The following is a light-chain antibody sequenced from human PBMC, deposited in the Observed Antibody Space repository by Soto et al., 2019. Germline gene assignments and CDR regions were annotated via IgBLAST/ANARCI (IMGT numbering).Light chain of an antibody. Sequence: QSVLTQPASVSGSPGQSITISCTGTSSDVAIYNYVSWYQQHPGKAPKLIIYEVTHRPSGVSNRFSGSKSGDTASLTISGLQAEDEADYYCSSYTSSSTPDVFGTGTKVTVL. CDR2: EVT. CDR3: SSYTSSSTPDV. J-gene: IGLJ1*01. CDR1: SSDVAIYNY. V-gene: IGLV2-14*01.